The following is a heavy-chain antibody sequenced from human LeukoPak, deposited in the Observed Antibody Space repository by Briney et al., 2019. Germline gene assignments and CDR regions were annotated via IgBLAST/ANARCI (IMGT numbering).Heavy chain of an antibody. CDR1: GFTCSGST. V-gene: IGHV3-73*01. CDR2: IRSKANSYAT. D-gene: IGHD5-18*01. CDR3: TRGDTAAGRDY. Sequence: PGGSLRLSCAASGFTCSGSTMHWLRQASGKGLEWVGRIRSKANSYATAYAASVKGRFTISRDDSKNTAYLQMNSLKTEDTAVYYCTRGDTAAGRDYWGQGTLVTVSS. J-gene: IGHJ4*02.